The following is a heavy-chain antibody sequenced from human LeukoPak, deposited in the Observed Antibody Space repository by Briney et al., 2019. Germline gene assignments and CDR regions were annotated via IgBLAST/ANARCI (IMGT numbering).Heavy chain of an antibody. CDR3: ARHLAMRFDP. J-gene: IGHJ5*02. Sequence: SETLSLTCTVSGGSISSSSYYWGWIRQPPGKGPEWIGSIYYSGSTYYNPSLKSRVTISVDTSKNQFSLKLSSVTAADTAVYYCARHLAMRFDPWGQGTLVTVSS. CDR1: GGSISSSSYY. V-gene: IGHV4-39*01. CDR2: IYYSGST.